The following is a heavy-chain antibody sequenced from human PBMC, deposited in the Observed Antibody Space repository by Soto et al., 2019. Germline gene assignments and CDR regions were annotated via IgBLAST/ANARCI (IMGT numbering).Heavy chain of an antibody. CDR2: ISYDGSIE. J-gene: IGHJ4*02. V-gene: IGHV3-30-3*01. D-gene: IGHD3-9*01. CDR1: GFTFKNYA. Sequence: GGSLRLSCAASGFTFKNYAMHWVRQAPGKGLEWVAVISYDGSIEFYADSVKGRFTISRDDFKNTMFLQMGSLRVEDTAVYYCARGLRDIGWRLPFGYWGQGTLVTVSS. CDR3: ARGLRDIGWRLPFGY.